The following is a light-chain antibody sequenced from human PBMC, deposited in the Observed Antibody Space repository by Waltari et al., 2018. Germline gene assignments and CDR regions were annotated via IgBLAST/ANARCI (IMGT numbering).Light chain of an antibody. CDR3: QQGYSTPPALS. J-gene: IGKJ4*01. V-gene: IGKV1-39*01. CDR1: QNVRNY. CDR2: DAS. Sequence: DIQMTQSPSSLSASVGDRVTITCRASQNVRNYLNWYQQKPGIAPRLLIYDASSLQSGVPSMFSGSGFGADFTLTISSLQPEDFAIYYCQQGYSTPPALSFGGGTKVEIK.